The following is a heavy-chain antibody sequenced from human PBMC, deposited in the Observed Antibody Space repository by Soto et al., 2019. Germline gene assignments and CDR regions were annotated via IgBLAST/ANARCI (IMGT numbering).Heavy chain of an antibody. CDR3: EREDYYGSGSYAY. J-gene: IGHJ4*02. Sequence: QVQLVQSGAEVKKPGASVKVSCKASGYTFTNYNINWVRQATGQGLGWMGWMNPNSGNTGYAQKSQGRVTMTRSTSISTAYMELSSLRSEDTAVDYCEREDYYGSGSYAYGGQGTLVAVSS. D-gene: IGHD3-10*01. V-gene: IGHV1-8*01. CDR2: MNPNSGNT. CDR1: GYTFTNYN.